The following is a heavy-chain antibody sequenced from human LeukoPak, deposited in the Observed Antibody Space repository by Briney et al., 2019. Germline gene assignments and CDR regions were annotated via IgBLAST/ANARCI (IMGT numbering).Heavy chain of an antibody. J-gene: IGHJ4*02. Sequence: GGSLRLSCAASGFTFSSYAMSWVRQAPGTGLEWVSVISGSGGSTLYADSVKGRFTISRDNSKNTLYLQMNSLRAEDTAVFYCAKRAAGYYFDYWGQGTLVTVSS. CDR2: ISGSGGST. D-gene: IGHD6-13*01. CDR3: AKRAAGYYFDY. V-gene: IGHV3-23*01. CDR1: GFTFSSYA.